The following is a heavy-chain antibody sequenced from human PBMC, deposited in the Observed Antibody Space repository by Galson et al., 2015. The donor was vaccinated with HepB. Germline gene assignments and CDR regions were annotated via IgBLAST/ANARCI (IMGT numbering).Heavy chain of an antibody. CDR1: GFTLSSYA. Sequence: SLRLSCAASGFTLSSYAMHWVRQAPGKGLEWVAVISYDGSNKYYADSVKGRFTISRDNSKNTLYLQMNSLRAEDTAVYYCARDRDMGWFDPWGQGTLVTVSS. V-gene: IGHV3-30-3*01. CDR2: ISYDGSNK. J-gene: IGHJ5*02. CDR3: ARDRDMGWFDP. D-gene: IGHD2-15*01.